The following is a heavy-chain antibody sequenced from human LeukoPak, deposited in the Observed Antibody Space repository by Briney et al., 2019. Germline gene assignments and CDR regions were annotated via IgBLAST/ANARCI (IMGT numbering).Heavy chain of an antibody. CDR1: GFTFNSYS. J-gene: IGHJ4*02. CDR2: ISSTSSNI. CDR3: ARDSAGSGSYVGYFEY. D-gene: IGHD3-10*01. V-gene: IGHV3-48*01. Sequence: GGSLRLSCAASGFTFNSYSMNWVRQAPGKGLEWVSYISSTSSNIYYADSVKGRFTISRDNAKNSLYLQMNSLRAEDTAVYYCARDSAGSGSYVGYFEYWGQGTLVTVSS.